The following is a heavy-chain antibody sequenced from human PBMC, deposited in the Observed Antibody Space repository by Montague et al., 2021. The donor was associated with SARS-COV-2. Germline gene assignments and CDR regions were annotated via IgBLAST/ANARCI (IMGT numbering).Heavy chain of an antibody. D-gene: IGHD4-17*01. J-gene: IGHJ4*02. CDR2: IYDSGST. CDR1: GSSVRSYY. Sequence: SETLSLTCIVSGSSVRSYYWSWIRQPPGKGLEWIGYIYDSGSTNYNPSLKSRVTISVDTSKNQFSLKLSSVTAADTAVYYCARENTVTTFGGPYYIDSWGQGTLGTVSA. V-gene: IGHV4-59*02. CDR3: ARENTVTTFGGPYYIDS.